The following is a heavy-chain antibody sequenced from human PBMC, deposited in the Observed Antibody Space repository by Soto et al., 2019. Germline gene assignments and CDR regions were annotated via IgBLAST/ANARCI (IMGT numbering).Heavy chain of an antibody. Sequence: EVQLVDSGGDLVQPGGSLRLSCAASGFTFNSYWMSWVRQAPGKGLEWVANIKEDGSERYYVDSVKGRFTISRDNAKNSLYLQMEGLRVEDTAVYCCTRGPPGGYGMDVWGEGTTVTVSS. V-gene: IGHV3-7*03. J-gene: IGHJ6*04. CDR1: GFTFNSYW. D-gene: IGHD3-16*01. CDR3: TRGPPGGYGMDV. CDR2: IKEDGSER.